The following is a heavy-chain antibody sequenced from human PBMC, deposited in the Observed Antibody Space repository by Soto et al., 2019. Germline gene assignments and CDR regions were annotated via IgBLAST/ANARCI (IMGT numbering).Heavy chain of an antibody. J-gene: IGHJ3*02. V-gene: IGHV3-74*03. Sequence: EVQLVESGGDLVQPGGSLRLSCAASGFTFSGHWMHWVRQVPGKGLEWVSRINTDGGTSAYADSVKGRFTISRDNAKNTLYLQMNALRAEDTAVYYCAREAGYCSRTSCYRRAFDTWGQGTTVTASS. CDR1: GFTFSGHW. D-gene: IGHD2-2*01. CDR3: AREAGYCSRTSCYRRAFDT. CDR2: INTDGGTS.